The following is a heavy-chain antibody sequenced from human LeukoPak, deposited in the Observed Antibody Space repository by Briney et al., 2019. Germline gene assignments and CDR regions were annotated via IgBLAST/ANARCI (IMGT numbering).Heavy chain of an antibody. V-gene: IGHV3-48*03. CDR2: ISSSGGTF. D-gene: IGHD2-8*01. CDR1: GFTFSSYE. CDR3: ARPRATYCSNGICYIRDAFDI. Sequence: GGSLRLSCAASGFTFSSYEMNWVRQAPGKGLEWVSYISSSGGTFYYADSGKGRFTISRDNAKNSLHLQMNSLRGEDTALDYCARPRATYCSNGICYIRDAFDIWGQGTKVTVSS. J-gene: IGHJ3*02.